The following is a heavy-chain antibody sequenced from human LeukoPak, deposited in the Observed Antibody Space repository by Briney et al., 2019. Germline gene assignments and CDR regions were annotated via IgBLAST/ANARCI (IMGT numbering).Heavy chain of an antibody. Sequence: GESLKISCKGSGFSFANYWIGWVRQMPGKGLEWMGIIYPGDSDTRYSPSFQGQVTISVDKYISTAYLQWSSLKASDTAMYYCARSWVAGYGTVLDYWGQGTLVSVSS. J-gene: IGHJ4*02. CDR1: GFSFANYW. D-gene: IGHD6-19*01. CDR3: ARSWVAGYGTVLDY. V-gene: IGHV5-51*01. CDR2: IYPGDSDT.